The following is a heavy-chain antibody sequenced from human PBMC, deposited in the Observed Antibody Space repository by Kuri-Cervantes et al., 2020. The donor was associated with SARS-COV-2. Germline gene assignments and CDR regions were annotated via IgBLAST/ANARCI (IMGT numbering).Heavy chain of an antibody. J-gene: IGHJ4*02. CDR3: ARRDSSSWAIDY. D-gene: IGHD6-13*01. CDR2: IKHSGST. CDR1: GGSFNDYW. Sequence: SETLSLTCAVYGGSFNDYWWSWVRQPPGTGLEWIGDIKHSGSTNCNPSLKSRVTISVDTSKNQFSLKLSSVTAVDTAVYYCARRDSSSWAIDYWGQGTLVTVSS. V-gene: IGHV4-34*01.